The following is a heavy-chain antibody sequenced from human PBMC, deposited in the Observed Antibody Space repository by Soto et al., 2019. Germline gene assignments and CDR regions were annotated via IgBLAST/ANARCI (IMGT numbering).Heavy chain of an antibody. J-gene: IGHJ4*02. V-gene: IGHV4-34*01. Sequence: QVQLQQWGAGLLKPSETLSLTCAVYGGSFSGYYWSWIRQPPGKGLEWIGEINHSGSTNYNPSLKSRVTISVDTSKNQFSLKLSSVTAADTAVYYCARGGDHIVATISDFDYWGQGTLVTVSS. CDR3: ARGGDHIVATISDFDY. D-gene: IGHD5-12*01. CDR2: INHSGST. CDR1: GGSFSGYY.